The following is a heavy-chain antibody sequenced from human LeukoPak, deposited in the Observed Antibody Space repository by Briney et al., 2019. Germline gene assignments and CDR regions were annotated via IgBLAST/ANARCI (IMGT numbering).Heavy chain of an antibody. CDR3: ALLGAQSIDYFDY. CDR2: ISGSGGST. Sequence: PGGSLRLSCAASGFTFSSYAMSWVRQAPGKGLEWVSAISGSGGSTYYADSVKGRFTISRDNAKNSLYLQMNSLRAEDTAVYYCALLGAQSIDYFDYWGQGTLVTVSS. CDR1: GFTFSSYA. J-gene: IGHJ4*02. V-gene: IGHV3-23*01. D-gene: IGHD2-21*01.